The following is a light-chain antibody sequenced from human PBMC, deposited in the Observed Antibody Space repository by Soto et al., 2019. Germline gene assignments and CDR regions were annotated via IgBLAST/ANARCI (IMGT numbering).Light chain of an antibody. CDR1: QTIDSN. CDR3: QHYYKGSPIT. J-gene: IGKJ5*01. CDR2: GAS. Sequence: IVMTQSPCTLSVFPGGSATLSCRASQTIDSNLAWYQQKPGQAPRLLVYGASTRATGIPVRFSGSGSGTEFTLTISSLQSDDFAVYYCQHYYKGSPITFGQGTRLEIK. V-gene: IGKV3-15*01.